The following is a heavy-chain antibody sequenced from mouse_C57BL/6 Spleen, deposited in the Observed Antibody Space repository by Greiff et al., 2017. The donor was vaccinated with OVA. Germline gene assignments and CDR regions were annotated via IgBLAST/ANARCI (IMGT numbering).Heavy chain of an antibody. J-gene: IGHJ2*01. CDR2: INPNNGGT. CDR1: GYTFTDYN. Sequence: VQLQQSGPELVKPGASVTIPCKASGYTFTDYNMHWVKQSPGTSLEWIGAINPNNGGTIYNQKFKGKATLTVAKSSSTAYMVLRTLPSEYTAVYDCARRGIYYDYDGYYFDYWGQGTTLTVSS. CDR3: ARRGIYYDYDGYYFDY. V-gene: IGHV1-18*01. D-gene: IGHD2-4*01.